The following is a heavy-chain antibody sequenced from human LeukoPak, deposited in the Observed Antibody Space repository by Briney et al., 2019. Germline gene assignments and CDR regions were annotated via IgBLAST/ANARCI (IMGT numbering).Heavy chain of an antibody. CDR3: AKGSVVTDDY. CDR2: ISYDGSNK. V-gene: IGHV3-30*18. D-gene: IGHD4-23*01. J-gene: IGHJ4*02. Sequence: GGSLRLSCAASGFTFSSYGMHWVRQAPGKGLEWVAVISYDGSNKYYADSVKGRFTISRDNSKNTLYLQMNSLRAEDTAVYYCAKGSVVTDDYWGQGTLVTVSS. CDR1: GFTFSSYG.